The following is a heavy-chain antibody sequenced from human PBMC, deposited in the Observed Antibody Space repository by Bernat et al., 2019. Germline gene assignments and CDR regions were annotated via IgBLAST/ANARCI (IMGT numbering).Heavy chain of an antibody. Sequence: LVESGGGLVQPGGSLRLSCAASGFTVSSNYMSWVRQAPGKGLEWVSVIYSGGSTYYADSVKGRFTISRDNSKNTLYLQMNSLRAEDTAVYYCARDLVVVVPAASLAYYYGMDVWGQGTTVTVSS. V-gene: IGHV3-66*01. D-gene: IGHD2-2*01. J-gene: IGHJ6*02. CDR2: IYSGGST. CDR3: ARDLVVVVPAASLAYYYGMDV. CDR1: GFTVSSNY.